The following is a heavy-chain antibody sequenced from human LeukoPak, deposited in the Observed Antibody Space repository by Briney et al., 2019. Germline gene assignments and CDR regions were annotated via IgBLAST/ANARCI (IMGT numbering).Heavy chain of an antibody. V-gene: IGHV3-48*02. J-gene: IGHJ4*02. D-gene: IGHD3-10*01. CDR2: ISRTSSAV. Sequence: GGSLRLSCVASGFTFSNYNMNWVRQAPGKGLEWVSYISRTSSAVYYADSVKGRLTISRDNAKNSLFLQMNSLRDDDTAVYYCAKDEPGSYSPSDYWGQGTLVIVSS. CDR1: GFTFSNYN. CDR3: AKDEPGSYSPSDY.